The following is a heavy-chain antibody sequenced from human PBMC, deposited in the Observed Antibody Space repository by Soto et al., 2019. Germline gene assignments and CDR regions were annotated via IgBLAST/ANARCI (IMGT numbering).Heavy chain of an antibody. CDR2: IVVGSDNT. V-gene: IGHV1-58*01. D-gene: IGHD3-10*01. CDR3: AATLDSNSGSGYYGLDV. J-gene: IGHJ6*02. CDR1: GFTFTTSA. Sequence: ASVKVSCKASGFTFTTSAVQWVRQARGQGLEWVGWIVVGSDNTNYAQNFQERVTITRDMSTSTVYMELNSLRSEDTAVYYCAATLDSNSGSGYYGLDVWG.